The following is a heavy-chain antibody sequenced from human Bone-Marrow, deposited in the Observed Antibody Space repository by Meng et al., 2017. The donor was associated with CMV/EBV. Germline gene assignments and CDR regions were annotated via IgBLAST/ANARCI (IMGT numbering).Heavy chain of an antibody. CDR1: GDTFSSYA. D-gene: IGHD6-13*01. V-gene: IGHV1-69*05. CDR2: IIPIFGTA. Sequence: SVKVSCKASGDTFSSYAISWVRQAPGQGLEWMGGIIPIFGTANYAQKFQGRVTITTDESTSTAYMELSSLRSEDTAVYYCARSWLIAADYYYYGMDVWGQGTTVTVS. J-gene: IGHJ6*02. CDR3: ARSWLIAADYYYYGMDV.